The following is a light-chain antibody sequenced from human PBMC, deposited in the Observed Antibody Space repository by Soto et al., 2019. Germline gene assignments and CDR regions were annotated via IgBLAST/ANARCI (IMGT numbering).Light chain of an antibody. Sequence: QSVLTQPPSVSGAPGQRVTISCTGSSSNIGAGYDVHWYQQLPGTAPKLLIYGNSNRPSGVPDRFSGFKSGTSASLAITGLQAEDEADYYCQSYDSSLRGVFGGGTKVTVL. CDR3: QSYDSSLRGV. CDR1: SSNIGAGYD. V-gene: IGLV1-40*01. CDR2: GNS. J-gene: IGLJ3*02.